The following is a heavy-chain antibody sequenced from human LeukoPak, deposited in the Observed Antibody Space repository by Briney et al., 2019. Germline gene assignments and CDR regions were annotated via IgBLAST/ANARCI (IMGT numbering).Heavy chain of an antibody. D-gene: IGHD6-19*01. CDR2: INHSGST. CDR1: GGSFSGYY. Sequence: SETLSLTCAVYGGSFSGYYWSWIRQPPGKGLEWIGEINHSGSTNYNPSLKSRVTISVDTSKNQFSLKLSSVTAADTAVYYCAREAVAGPPPFDYWGQGTLVTVSS. J-gene: IGHJ4*02. CDR3: AREAVAGPPPFDY. V-gene: IGHV4-34*01.